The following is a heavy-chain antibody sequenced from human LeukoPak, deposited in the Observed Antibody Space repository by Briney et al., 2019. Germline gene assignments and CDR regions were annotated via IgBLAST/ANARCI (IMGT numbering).Heavy chain of an antibody. D-gene: IGHD6-13*01. CDR1: GFTFSSYA. J-gene: IGHJ4*02. V-gene: IGHV3-64*01. Sequence: GGSLRLSCAASGFTFSSYAMHWVRQAPGKGLEYVSAISSNGGSTYYANSVKGRFTISRDNSKNTLYLQMGSLRAEDMAVYYCARVKYSSSWSPLYYFDYWGQGTLVTVSS. CDR3: ARVKYSSSWSPLYYFDY. CDR2: ISSNGGST.